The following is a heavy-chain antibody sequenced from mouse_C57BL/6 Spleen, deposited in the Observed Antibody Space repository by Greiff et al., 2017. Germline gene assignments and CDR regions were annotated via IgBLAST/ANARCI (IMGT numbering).Heavy chain of an antibody. J-gene: IGHJ2*01. Sequence: QAQLQQPGTELVKPGASVKLSRKASGYTFPSYWMHWVKQRPGQGLEWIGNINPSNGGPNYNEKFKSKATLTVGNSSSTADMQLSSLTSEDSAVYYCAREDYYDSSPFDYWGQGTTLTVSS. CDR1: GYTFPSYW. CDR2: INPSNGGP. V-gene: IGHV1-53*01. D-gene: IGHD1-1*01. CDR3: AREDYYDSSPFDY.